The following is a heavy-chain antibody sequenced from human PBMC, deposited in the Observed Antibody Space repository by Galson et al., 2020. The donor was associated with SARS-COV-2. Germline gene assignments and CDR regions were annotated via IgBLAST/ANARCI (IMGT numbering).Heavy chain of an antibody. D-gene: IGHD2-21*02. J-gene: IGHJ4*02. CDR3: ARDQVTAYFDY. CDR2: ISYDGSNK. Sequence: GESLKISCAAPGFTFSSYAMHWVRQAPGKGPEWVAVISYDGSNKYYADSVKGRFTISRDNSKNTLYLQMNSLRAEDTAVYYCARDQVTAYFDYWGQGTLVTVSS. CDR1: GFTFSSYA. V-gene: IGHV3-30*16.